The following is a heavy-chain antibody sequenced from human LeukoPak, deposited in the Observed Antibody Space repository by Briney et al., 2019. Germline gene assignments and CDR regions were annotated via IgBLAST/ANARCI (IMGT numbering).Heavy chain of an antibody. CDR1: GASISGYY. J-gene: IGHJ3*02. Sequence: KSSETLSLTCTVSGASISGYYWNSIRQPPGKGLEWIGYMSYSGSTYYNPSLKSRVTISVDTSKNQFSLKLSSVTAADTAVYYCARPPERHYDFWSDAKSDGPHRAFDIWGQGTMVTVSS. V-gene: IGHV4-59*08. D-gene: IGHD3-3*01. CDR2: MSYSGST. CDR3: ARPPERHYDFWSDAKSDGPHRAFDI.